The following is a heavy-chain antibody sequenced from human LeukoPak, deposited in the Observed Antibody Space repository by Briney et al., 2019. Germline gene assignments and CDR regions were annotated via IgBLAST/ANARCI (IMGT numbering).Heavy chain of an antibody. CDR2: INHSGST. Sequence: SETLSLTCAVYGGSFSGYYWSWIRQPPGKGLEWIGEINHSGSTNYNPSLKSRVTISVDTSKNQFSLKLSSVTAADTAVYYCARVDWASFAFDIWGQGTMVTVSS. D-gene: IGHD3-9*01. V-gene: IGHV4-34*01. J-gene: IGHJ3*02. CDR1: GGSFSGYY. CDR3: ARVDWASFAFDI.